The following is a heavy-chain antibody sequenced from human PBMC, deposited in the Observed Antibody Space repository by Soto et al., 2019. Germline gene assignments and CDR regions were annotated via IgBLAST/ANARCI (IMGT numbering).Heavy chain of an antibody. CDR2: IGLSNSDT. CDR1: GFSFKTYG. V-gene: IGHV3-23*01. J-gene: IGHJ4*02. CDR3: VKGGAYCYNDCTRSY. D-gene: IGHD2-21*01. Sequence: GGSLRLSCADSGFSFKTYGMTWVRQAPGKGLEGVAHIGLSNSDTYYADSGKGRFTISRDNSKNMVYLQMNSLRDADTAVYYCVKGGAYCYNDCTRSYWGRGTLVTVSS.